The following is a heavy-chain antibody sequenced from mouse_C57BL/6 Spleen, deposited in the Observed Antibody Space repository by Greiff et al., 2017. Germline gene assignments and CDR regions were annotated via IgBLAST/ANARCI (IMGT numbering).Heavy chain of an antibody. D-gene: IGHD2-5*01. V-gene: IGHV1-81*01. CDR3: ARRGYSNPGAMDY. J-gene: IGHJ4*01. Sequence: QVQLQQSGAELARPGASVKLSCKASGYTFTSYGISWVKQRTGQGLEWIGEIYPRSGNTYYNEKFKGKATLTADKSSSTAYMELRSLTSEDSAVYFCARRGYSNPGAMDYWGQGTSVTVSS. CDR2: IYPRSGNT. CDR1: GYTFTSYG.